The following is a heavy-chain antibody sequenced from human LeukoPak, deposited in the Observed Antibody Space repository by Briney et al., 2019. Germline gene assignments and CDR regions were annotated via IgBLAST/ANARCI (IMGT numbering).Heavy chain of an antibody. D-gene: IGHD2-15*01. CDR2: INPSGGST. CDR1: GYTFTSYY. J-gene: IGHJ3*02. Sequence: ASVKVSCKASGYTFTSYYMHWVRQAPGQGLEWMGIINPSGGSTSYAQKFQGRVTMTRDTSTSTVYMELSSLRSEDTAVYYCARIGREPDCSGGSCYSGAFDIWGQGTMVTVSS. V-gene: IGHV1-46*01. CDR3: ARIGREPDCSGGSCYSGAFDI.